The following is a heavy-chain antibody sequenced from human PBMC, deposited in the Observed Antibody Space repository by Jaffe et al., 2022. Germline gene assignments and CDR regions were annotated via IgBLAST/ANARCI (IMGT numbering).Heavy chain of an antibody. CDR2: IYQSGST. CDR1: GYSISSGYY. J-gene: IGHJ4*02. CDR3: ARHIYTWDY. Sequence: QVQLQESGPGLVKPSETLSLTCAVSGYSISSGYYWGWVRQPPGKGLEWIGSIYQSGSTYYNPSLQSRVSISVDTSKNQFSLNLSSVTAADTAVYYCARHIYTWDYWGQGTLVTVSS. V-gene: IGHV4-38-2*01. D-gene: IGHD2-2*02.